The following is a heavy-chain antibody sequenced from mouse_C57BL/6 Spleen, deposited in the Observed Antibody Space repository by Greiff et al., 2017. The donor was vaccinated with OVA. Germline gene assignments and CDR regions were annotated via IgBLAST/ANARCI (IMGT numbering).Heavy chain of an antibody. CDR2: IHPNSGST. D-gene: IGHD1-1*01. J-gene: IGHJ2*01. CDR3: ASSSSSLRSPSYYFDY. CDR1: GYTFTSYW. Sequence: QVQLQQPGAELVKPGASVKLSCKASGYTFTSYWMHWVKQRPGQGLEWIGMIHPNSGSTNYNEKFKSKATLTVDKSSSTAYMQLSSLTSEDSAVYYCASSSSSLRSPSYYFDYWGQGTTLTVSS. V-gene: IGHV1-64*01.